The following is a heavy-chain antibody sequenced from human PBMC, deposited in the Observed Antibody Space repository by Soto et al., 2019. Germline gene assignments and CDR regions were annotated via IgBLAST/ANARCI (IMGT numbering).Heavy chain of an antibody. Sequence: SETLSPTCTVSGGSISSYYWSWIRQPPGKGLEWIGYIYYSGSTNYNPSLKSRVTISVDTSKNQFSLKLSSVTAADTAVYYCARSSTVTTYPRFDYWGQGTLVTVSS. CDR3: ARSSTVTTYPRFDY. CDR2: IYYSGST. V-gene: IGHV4-59*08. J-gene: IGHJ4*02. CDR1: GGSISSYY. D-gene: IGHD4-17*01.